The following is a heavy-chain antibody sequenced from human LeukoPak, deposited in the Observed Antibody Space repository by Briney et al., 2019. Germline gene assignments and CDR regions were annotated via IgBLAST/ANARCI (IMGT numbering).Heavy chain of an antibody. D-gene: IGHD2-2*01. CDR1: GFTFSSYS. CDR2: IYYSGST. CDR3: ARESRVVPYYFDY. J-gene: IGHJ4*02. Sequence: GSLRLSCAASGFTFSSYSMNWVRQAPGKGLEWIGYIYYSGSTNYNPSLKSRVTISVDTSKNQFSLKLISVTAADTAVYYCARESRVVPYYFDYWGQGTLVTVSS. V-gene: IGHV4-59*01.